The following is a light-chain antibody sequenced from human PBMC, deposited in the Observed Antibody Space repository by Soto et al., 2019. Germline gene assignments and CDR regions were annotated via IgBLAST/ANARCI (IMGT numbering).Light chain of an antibody. J-gene: IGKJ2*01. CDR1: QSISSY. V-gene: IGKV1-39*01. Sequence: DIQMTQSPSSLSASVGDRVTITCRASQSISSYLNWYQQKPGKAPKLLIYAASSLQSGVPSRFSGSASGTDFTLTISSLLPEDIATFFCQQSYSTPPGDLNTFGQGTKLEIK. CDR3: QQSYSTPPGDLNT. CDR2: AAS.